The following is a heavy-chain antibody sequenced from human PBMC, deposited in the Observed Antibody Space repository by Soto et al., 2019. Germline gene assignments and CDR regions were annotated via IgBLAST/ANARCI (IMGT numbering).Heavy chain of an antibody. D-gene: IGHD2-15*01. J-gene: IGHJ4*02. V-gene: IGHV4-39*01. Sequence: QLQLQESGPGLVKPSETLFLTCTVSGGSISSSDYFWGWVRQPPGKGLEWIGTIYYSGSTYYNPSLNSRLTILLDTSKNQFSLALSSVTAADTAIYYCASHVGGGYRTPAYFGYWGQGTLVTVSS. CDR3: ASHVGGGYRTPAYFGY. CDR1: GGSISSSDYF. CDR2: IYYSGST.